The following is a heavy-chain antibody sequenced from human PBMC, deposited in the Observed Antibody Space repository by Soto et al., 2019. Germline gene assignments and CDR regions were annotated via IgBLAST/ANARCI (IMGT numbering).Heavy chain of an antibody. CDR2: ISGSGGST. D-gene: IGHD6-13*01. J-gene: IGHJ4*02. CDR3: AEGNKGYSRGGTDY. CDR1: GFTFSSYA. Sequence: EVQLLESGGGLVQPGGSLRLSCAASGFTFSSYAMSWVRQAPGKGLEWVSAISGSGGSTYYADSVKGRFTISRDNSKNPLYLQMNSLRAEDTAVYYCAEGNKGYSRGGTDYWGQGTLVTVSS. V-gene: IGHV3-23*01.